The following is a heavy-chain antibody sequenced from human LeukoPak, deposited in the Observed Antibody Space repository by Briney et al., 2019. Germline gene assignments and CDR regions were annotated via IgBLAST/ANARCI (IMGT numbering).Heavy chain of an antibody. D-gene: IGHD2/OR15-2a*01. CDR1: GLSFSTSA. CDR3: AAETYIQGCCNFDI. Sequence: ASVKVSCKASGLSFSTSAIQWVRQARGQSLEWMGWIVVGNGNTNYAQKLQGRVTITRDMSTNTADMELSSLTSEDTAVYYCAAETYIQGCCNFDIWGQGTMVTVSS. V-gene: IGHV1-58*02. CDR2: IVVGNGNT. J-gene: IGHJ3*02.